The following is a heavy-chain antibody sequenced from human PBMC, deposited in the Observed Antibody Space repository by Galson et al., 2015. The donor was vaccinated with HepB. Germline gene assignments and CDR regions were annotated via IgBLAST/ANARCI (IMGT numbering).Heavy chain of an antibody. J-gene: IGHJ6*03. D-gene: IGHD6-6*01. Sequence: SLRLSCAASGLTFSNYAMHWIRQAPGKGLEWVAIVSYDGATEYYADSVKGRFTVSRDNSKNTVYLQMNSLTTDDTAMFYCAKSSLPYYFYYYMDVWGKGTAVTVSS. CDR3: AKSSLPYYFYYYMDV. CDR1: GLTFSNYA. CDR2: VSYDGATE. V-gene: IGHV3-30*18.